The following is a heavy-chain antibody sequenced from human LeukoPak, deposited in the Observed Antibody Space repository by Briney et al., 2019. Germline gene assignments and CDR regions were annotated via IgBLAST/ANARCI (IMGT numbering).Heavy chain of an antibody. CDR1: GVSISSSNSY. J-gene: IGHJ4*02. CDR3: ARLRSGYDLFDY. D-gene: IGHD5-12*01. CDR2: IYYSGNT. Sequence: PSETLSLTCTVSGVSISSSNSYWGWIRQPPGKGLEWIGSIYYSGNTYYNASLKSQVSISIDTSKNQFSLKLTSVTAADTAVYYCARLRSGYDLFDYWGQGTLVTVSS. V-gene: IGHV4-39*01.